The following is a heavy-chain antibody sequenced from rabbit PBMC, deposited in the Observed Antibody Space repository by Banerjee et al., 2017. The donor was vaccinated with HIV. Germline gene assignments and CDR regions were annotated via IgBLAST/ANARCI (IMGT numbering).Heavy chain of an antibody. CDR3: ARETYDDYGNYDL. J-gene: IGHJ6*01. V-gene: IGHV1S40*01. CDR1: GFDFSSNA. D-gene: IGHD2-1*01. Sequence: QSLEESGGDLVKPGASLTLTCTASGFDFSSNAMSWVRQAPGKGLEWIGCIYTGSSGSTYYASWAKGRLTISKTSSTTVTLQKTSLTAADTATYFCARETYDDYGNYDLWGPGTLVTVS. CDR2: IYTGSSGST.